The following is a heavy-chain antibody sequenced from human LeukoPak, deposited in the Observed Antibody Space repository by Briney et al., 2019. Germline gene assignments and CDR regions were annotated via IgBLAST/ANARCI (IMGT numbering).Heavy chain of an antibody. CDR3: ATAPPAAGYDAFDI. J-gene: IGHJ3*02. CDR1: GYTLTELS. Sequence: GPVKVSCKVSGYTLTELSMHWVRQAPGKGLEWMGGFDPEDGETIYAQKFQGRVTMTEDTSTDTAYMELSSLRSEDTAVYYCATAPPAAGYDAFDIWGQGTMVTVSS. CDR2: FDPEDGET. V-gene: IGHV1-24*01. D-gene: IGHD6-13*01.